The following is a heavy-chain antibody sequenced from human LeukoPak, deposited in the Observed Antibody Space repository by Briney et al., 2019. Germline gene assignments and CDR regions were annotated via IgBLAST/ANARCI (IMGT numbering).Heavy chain of an antibody. J-gene: IGHJ5*02. CDR2: INPNSGGT. CDR3: ARDQPITMIVVVEGGWFDP. V-gene: IGHV1-2*02. D-gene: IGHD3-22*01. CDR1: GYTFTGYY. Sequence: ASVKVSCKASGYTFTGYYMHWVRQAPGQGLEWMGWINPNSGGTNYAQKFQGRVTMTRDTSISTAYMELSRLRSDDTAVYYCARDQPITMIVVVEGGWFDPWGQGTLVTVSS.